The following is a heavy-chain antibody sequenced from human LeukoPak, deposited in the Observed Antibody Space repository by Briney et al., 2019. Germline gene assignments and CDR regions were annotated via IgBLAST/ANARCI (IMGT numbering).Heavy chain of an antibody. D-gene: IGHD1-7*01. CDR1: GFTFSSYG. Sequence: GRSLRLSCAASGFTFSSYGMHWVRQAPGKGLEWVAVIWYDGSNKYYADSVKGRFTISRDNSKNTLYLQMNSLRAEDTAVYYCARYNWNYGDYYYYVDVWGKGTTVTVSS. J-gene: IGHJ6*03. V-gene: IGHV3-33*01. CDR3: ARYNWNYGDYYYYVDV. CDR2: IWYDGSNK.